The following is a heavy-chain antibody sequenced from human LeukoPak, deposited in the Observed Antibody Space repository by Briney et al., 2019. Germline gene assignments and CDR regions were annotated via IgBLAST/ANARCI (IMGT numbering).Heavy chain of an antibody. V-gene: IGHV4-61*02. CDR3: ARGILVGATFDY. D-gene: IGHD1-26*01. Sequence: SQTLSLTCTVSGGSISSGSYYWSWIRQPAGKGLEWIGRIYTSGSTYYNPSLKSRVTISVDTSKNQFSLKLSSVTAADTAVYYCARGILVGATFDYWGQGTLVTVSS. CDR2: IYTSGST. J-gene: IGHJ4*02. CDR1: GGSISSGSYY.